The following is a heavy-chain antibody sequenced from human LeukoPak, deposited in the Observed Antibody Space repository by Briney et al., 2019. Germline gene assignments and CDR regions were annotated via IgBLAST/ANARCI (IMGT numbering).Heavy chain of an antibody. CDR3: ARDIGSRDPHWCFDL. CDR1: GYTFTGYY. CDR2: INPKSGDT. Sequence: ASVKVSCKASGYTFTGYYMHWVRQAPGQGLEWLGWINPKSGDTNYAQKIQGWVTMTRDTSINTAYMELSALTSDDTAVYYCARDIGSRDPHWCFDLWGRGTLVTVSS. D-gene: IGHD2-15*01. J-gene: IGHJ2*01. V-gene: IGHV1-2*04.